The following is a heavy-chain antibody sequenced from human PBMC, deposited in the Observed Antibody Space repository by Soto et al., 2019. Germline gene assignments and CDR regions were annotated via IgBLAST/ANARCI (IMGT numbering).Heavy chain of an antibody. CDR3: AREDEGSGYAGTFKR. Sequence: QEQLVESGGDVVQPGRSLRLSCAASGFTFNDYVMHWVRQTPDTGLEWVALASSNGNKHYAGSVKDRFSISRDSSKNTLNLEMNNLRTEDTALYYCAREDEGSGYAGTFKRWGQGTLVIVSP. J-gene: IGHJ1*01. D-gene: IGHD3-22*01. CDR1: GFTFNDYV. CDR2: ASSNGNK. V-gene: IGHV3-30-3*01.